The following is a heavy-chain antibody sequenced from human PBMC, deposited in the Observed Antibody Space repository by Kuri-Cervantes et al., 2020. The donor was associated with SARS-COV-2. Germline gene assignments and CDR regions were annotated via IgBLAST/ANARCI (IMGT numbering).Heavy chain of an antibody. J-gene: IGHJ3*02. V-gene: IGHV1-2*02. Sequence: ASVKVSCKASGYTFTGYYMHWVRQAPGQELEWMGWINPNSGGTNYAQKFQGRVTMTRDTSISTAYMELSRLRSEDTAVYYCARGLGGIAAADTGDAFDIWGQGTMVTVSS. CDR2: INPNSGGT. D-gene: IGHD6-13*01. CDR3: ARGLGGIAAADTGDAFDI. CDR1: GYTFTGYY.